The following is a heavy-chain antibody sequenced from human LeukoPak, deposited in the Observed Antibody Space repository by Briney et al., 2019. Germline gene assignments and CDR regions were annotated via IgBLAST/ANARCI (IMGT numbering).Heavy chain of an antibody. CDR3: ARDGGEVDAFDI. V-gene: IGHV3-30*02. D-gene: IGHD3-16*01. J-gene: IGHJ3*02. Sequence: GGSLRLSCAASGFTFSSYGMHWVRQAPGKGLEWVAFIRYDGSNKYYADSVKGRFTISRDNAKNSLYLQMNSLRAEDTAVYYCARDGGEVDAFDIWGQGTMVTVSS. CDR2: IRYDGSNK. CDR1: GFTFSSYG.